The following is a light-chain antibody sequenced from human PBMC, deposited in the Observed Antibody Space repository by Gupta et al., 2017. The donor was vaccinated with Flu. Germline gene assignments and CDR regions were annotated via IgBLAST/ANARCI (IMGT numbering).Light chain of an antibody. J-gene: IGKJ2*01. V-gene: IGKV3-15*01. Sequence: PATLSGSPGERVTFSCRASQNIGSNLAWYQQKPGQASTLLIYGSCSRATTTPVRFSSSRSAREFSIIISSRQSEDYVIDFCWQHDQWLRTFGQGTKLEIK. CDR1: QNIGSN. CDR3: WQHDQWLRT. CDR2: GSC.